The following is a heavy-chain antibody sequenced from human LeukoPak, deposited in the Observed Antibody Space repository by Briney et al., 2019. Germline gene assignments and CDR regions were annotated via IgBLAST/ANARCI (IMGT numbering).Heavy chain of an antibody. J-gene: IGHJ6*03. CDR2: VNDRGST. CDR3: ARGVVSGRFGDYYYYMDV. Sequence: SETLSLTCAVYGGPFSGHYWTWIRHPPGKGLQWIGEVNDRGSTNYNPSLKSRLTISEDKSKKQFSLRLPSVTAADTAVYYCARGVVSGRFGDYYYYMDVWGKGTTVTVSS. D-gene: IGHD3-16*01. CDR1: GGPFSGHY. V-gene: IGHV4-34*01.